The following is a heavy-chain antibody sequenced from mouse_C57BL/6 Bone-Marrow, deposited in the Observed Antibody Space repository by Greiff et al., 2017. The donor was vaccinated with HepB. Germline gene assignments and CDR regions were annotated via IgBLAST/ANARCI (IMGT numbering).Heavy chain of an antibody. CDR1: GYAFTNYL. D-gene: IGHD1-1*01. CDR2: INPGSGGT. Sequence: QVQLQQSGAELVRPGTSVKVSCKASGYAFTNYLIEWVKQRPGQGLEWIGVINPGSGGTKYNEKFKGKATLTADKPSSTAYMQLSSLTSEDSAVYVCAIEAFTTVVANTLYWYFDVWGTGTTVTVSS. J-gene: IGHJ1*03. V-gene: IGHV1-54*01. CDR3: AIEAFTTVVANTLYWYFDV.